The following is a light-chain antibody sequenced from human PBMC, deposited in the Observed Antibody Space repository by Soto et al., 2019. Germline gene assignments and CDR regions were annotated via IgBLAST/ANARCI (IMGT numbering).Light chain of an antibody. CDR1: QSISTY. V-gene: IGKV1-39*01. CDR3: QQSYSTPWT. J-gene: IGKJ1*01. Sequence: DIRMTQSPSSLSASVGDRVTITCRASQSISTYLNWYQQKPGKAPKVLIYGASSLQSGVPSRFSGSGSGTDFALTISSLQPEDFATYFCQQSYSTPWTFGQGTKVDI. CDR2: GAS.